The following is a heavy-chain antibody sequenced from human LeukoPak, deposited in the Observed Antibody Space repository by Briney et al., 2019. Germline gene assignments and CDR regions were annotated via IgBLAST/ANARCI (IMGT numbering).Heavy chain of an antibody. J-gene: IGHJ3*02. CDR1: GYTFTGYY. CDR3: ARQYQLLGGDAFDI. Sequence: SXXVSCKASGYTFTGYYMHWVRQAPGQGLEWMGWINPNSSGTNYAQKFQGRVTMTRDTSISTAYMELSRLRSDDTAEYYCARQYQLLGGDAFDIWGQGTMVTVSS. D-gene: IGHD2-2*01. CDR2: INPNSSGT. V-gene: IGHV1-2*02.